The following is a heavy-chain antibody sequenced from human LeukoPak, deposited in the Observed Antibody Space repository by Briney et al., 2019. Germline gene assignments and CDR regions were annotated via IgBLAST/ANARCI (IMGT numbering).Heavy chain of an antibody. CDR1: GYSINSAYN. CDR2: ISHSGST. D-gene: IGHD3-22*01. J-gene: IGHJ4*02. V-gene: IGHV4-38-2*01. Sequence: PSETLSLTCSVSGYSINSAYNWGWIRQPPGKGLEWVGSISHSGSTYYNPSLKSRVTISLDPSNNRFSLKLSSVTAADTAVYYCARHRWYYDSSGSFDYWGQGTLVTVSS. CDR3: ARHRWYYDSSGSFDY.